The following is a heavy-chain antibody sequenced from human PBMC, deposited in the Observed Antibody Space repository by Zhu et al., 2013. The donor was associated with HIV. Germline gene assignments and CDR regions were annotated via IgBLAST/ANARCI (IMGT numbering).Heavy chain of an antibody. D-gene: IGHD6-25*01. CDR2: FSPYGGAT. J-gene: IGHJ3*01. Sequence: QVQLVQSGAEVKTPGASVKVSCKASGYTFTGHYIHWVRQAPGQGLEWMGWFSPYGGATNYAQKFQGRVSMTGDTTIHTAYMQLNRLVYDDTAVYYCARDERALDVWGQGTMVTVSS. CDR3: ARDERALDV. V-gene: IGHV1-2*02. CDR1: GYTFTGHY.